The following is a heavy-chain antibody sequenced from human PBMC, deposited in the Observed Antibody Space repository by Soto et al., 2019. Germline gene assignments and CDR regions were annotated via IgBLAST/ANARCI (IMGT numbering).Heavy chain of an antibody. CDR1: DGSISPYY. CDR3: ARERPDGSRLDP. CDR2: IYYAGTT. Sequence: SETLSLTCTVSDGSISPYYWSWIRQPPGKGLEWIGYIYYAGTTTYNPSLKSRVSISIDTSKSEVSLKLSSVTAADTAVYYCARERPDGSRLDPWGQGTLVIVSS. J-gene: IGHJ5*02. V-gene: IGHV4-59*12. D-gene: IGHD6-13*01.